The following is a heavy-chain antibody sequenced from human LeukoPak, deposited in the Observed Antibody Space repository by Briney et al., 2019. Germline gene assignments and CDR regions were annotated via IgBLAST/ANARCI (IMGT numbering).Heavy chain of an antibody. CDR3: AREVRRYNDAFDI. Sequence: SVKVSCKSSGGTFSSYAISWVRQAPGQGLEWMGGIIPIFGTANYAQKFQGRVTITADESTSTDYMELSSLRSEDTAVYYCAREVRRYNDAFDIWGQGTMVTVSS. V-gene: IGHV1-69*13. CDR1: GGTFSSYA. J-gene: IGHJ3*02. D-gene: IGHD1-1*01. CDR2: IIPIFGTA.